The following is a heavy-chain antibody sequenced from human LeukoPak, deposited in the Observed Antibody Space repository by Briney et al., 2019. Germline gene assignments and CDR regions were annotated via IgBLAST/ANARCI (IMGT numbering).Heavy chain of an antibody. Sequence: GASVKVSCKASGGTFSSYAISWVRQAPGQGLEWMGRIIPILGIANYAQKFQGRVTITADTSTSTAYMELRSLRSDDAAVYYCARDQANSGHPYYGMDVWGQGTTVTVSS. D-gene: IGHD5-12*01. CDR2: IIPILGIA. CDR1: GGTFSSYA. V-gene: IGHV1-69*04. J-gene: IGHJ6*02. CDR3: ARDQANSGHPYYGMDV.